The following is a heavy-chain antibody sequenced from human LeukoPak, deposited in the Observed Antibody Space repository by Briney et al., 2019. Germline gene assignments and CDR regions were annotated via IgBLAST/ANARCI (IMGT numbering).Heavy chain of an antibody. J-gene: IGHJ4*02. CDR2: ISAYNGNT. V-gene: IGHV1-18*01. CDR1: GYTFTSYG. CDR3: ARSKIVVVPAAIDY. Sequence: ASVNVSCKASGYTFTSYGISWVRQAPGQGLEWMGWISAYNGNTNYAQELQGRVTMTTDTSTSTAYMELRSLRSDDTAVYYCARSKIVVVPAAIDYWGQGTLVTVSS. D-gene: IGHD2-2*02.